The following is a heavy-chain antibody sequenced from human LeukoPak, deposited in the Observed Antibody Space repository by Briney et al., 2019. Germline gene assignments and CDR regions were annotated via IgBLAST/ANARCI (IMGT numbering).Heavy chain of an antibody. CDR1: GFTFSSYG. V-gene: IGHV3-30*02. CDR3: AKDPRGYSYGPGAFDI. D-gene: IGHD5-18*01. Sequence: GGSLRLSCAASGFTFSSYGMHWDRQAPGKGLEWVAFIRYDGSNKYYADSVKGRFTISRDNSKNTLYLQMNSLRAEDTAVYYCAKDPRGYSYGPGAFDIWGQGTMVTVSS. CDR2: IRYDGSNK. J-gene: IGHJ3*02.